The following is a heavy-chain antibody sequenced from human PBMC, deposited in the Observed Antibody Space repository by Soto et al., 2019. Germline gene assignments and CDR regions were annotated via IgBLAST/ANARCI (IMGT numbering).Heavy chain of an antibody. D-gene: IGHD5-12*01. Sequence: SETLSLTCTVSGGSISSYYWSWIRQPPGEGLEWIGYIYYSGSTNYNPSLKSRVTISVDTSKNQFSLKLSSVTAADTAVYYCARRGYSGYDLDYWGQGTLVTVSS. CDR3: ARRGYSGYDLDY. CDR1: GGSISSYY. CDR2: IYYSGST. J-gene: IGHJ4*02. V-gene: IGHV4-59*08.